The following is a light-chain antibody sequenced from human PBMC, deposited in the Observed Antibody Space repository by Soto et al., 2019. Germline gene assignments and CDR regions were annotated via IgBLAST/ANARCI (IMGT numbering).Light chain of an antibody. J-gene: IGLJ1*01. CDR1: SSDVGSYNH. Sequence: QSALTQPPSVSGSPGQSVTISCTGTSSDVGSYNHVSWYQQPPGTAPKLMIYEVNNRPSGVPDRFSGSKSGNTASLTISGLQAEDEADYYCSSYTTISTYVFGTGTKLTVL. V-gene: IGLV2-18*02. CDR2: EVN. CDR3: SSYTTISTYV.